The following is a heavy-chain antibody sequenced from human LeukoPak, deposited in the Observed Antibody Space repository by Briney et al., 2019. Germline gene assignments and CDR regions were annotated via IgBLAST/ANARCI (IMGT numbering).Heavy chain of an antibody. J-gene: IGHJ4*02. D-gene: IGHD1-26*01. CDR3: ARDSGSYYGPGSLVDY. CDR2: ISSSGGST. V-gene: IGHV3-64*01. Sequence: PGGSLRLSCAASGFTFSSYAMHWVRQAPGKGLEYVSAISSSGGSTYYANSVKGRFTISRDNSKNTLHLQMGSLRAEDMAVYYCARDSGSYYGPGSLVDYWGQGTLVTVSS. CDR1: GFTFSSYA.